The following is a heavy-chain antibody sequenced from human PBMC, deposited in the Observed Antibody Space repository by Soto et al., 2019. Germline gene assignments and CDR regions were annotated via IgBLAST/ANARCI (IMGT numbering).Heavy chain of an antibody. CDR3: ASRPIATGRRAFDY. J-gene: IGHJ4*02. Sequence: ASVKVSCKASGYTFTSYAMHWVRPAPGQRLEWMGWINAGNGNTKYSQKFQGRVTITRDTSASTAYMELSSLRSEDTAVYYCASRPIATGRRAFDYWGQGTLVTVSS. CDR1: GYTFTSYA. D-gene: IGHD6-13*01. CDR2: INAGNGNT. V-gene: IGHV1-3*01.